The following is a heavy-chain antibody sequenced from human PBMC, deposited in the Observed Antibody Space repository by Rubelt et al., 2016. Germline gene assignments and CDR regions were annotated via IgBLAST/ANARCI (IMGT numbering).Heavy chain of an antibody. CDR1: GGSISSYY. V-gene: IGHV4-59*08. CDR3: AKTWSYYYGMDV. Sequence: QVQLQESGPGLVKPSETLSLTCSVSGGSISSYYWSWIRQPPGKGLEWIGYVYYSGSTNYNPSLTSRVTISVDTSKNQVSLKLSSVTAADTAVYYCAKTWSYYYGMDVWGQGTTVTVSS. J-gene: IGHJ6*02. CDR2: VYYSGST. D-gene: IGHD3-3*01.